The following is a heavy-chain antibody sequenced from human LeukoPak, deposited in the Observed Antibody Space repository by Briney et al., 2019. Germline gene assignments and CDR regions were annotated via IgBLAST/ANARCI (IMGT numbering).Heavy chain of an antibody. CDR2: ISGSGGST. Sequence: PGGSLRLSCAASGLTVNSNYMSWVRQAPGKGLEWVSAISGSGGSTYYADSVKGRFTISRDNSKNTLYLQMNSLRAEDTAVYYCAKGLSVATITADYWGQGTLVTVSS. J-gene: IGHJ4*02. CDR3: AKGLSVATITADY. CDR1: GLTVNSNY. V-gene: IGHV3-23*01. D-gene: IGHD5-12*01.